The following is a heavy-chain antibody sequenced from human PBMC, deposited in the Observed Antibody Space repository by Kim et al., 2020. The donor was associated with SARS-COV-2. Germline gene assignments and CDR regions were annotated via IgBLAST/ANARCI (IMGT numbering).Heavy chain of an antibody. J-gene: IGHJ4*02. CDR3: GTGGNSGN. Sequence: GGSLRLSCAASGFTFSSYWMSCVRQAPGKGLEWVANIKQDGSEKNYVDSVKGRFTISRDNAKKLVYLQMNSLRVEDTAVYYCGTGGNSGNWGQGTLVTVAS. V-gene: IGHV3-7*01. CDR2: IKQDGSEK. CDR1: GFTFSSYW. D-gene: IGHD2-21*02.